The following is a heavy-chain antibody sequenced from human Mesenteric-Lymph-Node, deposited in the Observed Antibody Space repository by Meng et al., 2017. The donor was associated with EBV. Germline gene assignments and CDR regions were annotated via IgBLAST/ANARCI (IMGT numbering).Heavy chain of an antibody. CDR1: GESFSDNY. CDR3: ARLVVDPIDNWFDP. CDR2: MNHDGRA. Sequence: QVQIQEWGAGLLKPSETLSLICTVYGESFSDNYWSWIRQPPGKGPQWIGEMNHDGRANYNPSLKSRVTMSVDTSKNQLSLKLSSATAADTAIYYCARLVVDPIDNWFDPWGQGTLVTVSS. J-gene: IGHJ5*02. D-gene: IGHD2-15*01. V-gene: IGHV4-34*01.